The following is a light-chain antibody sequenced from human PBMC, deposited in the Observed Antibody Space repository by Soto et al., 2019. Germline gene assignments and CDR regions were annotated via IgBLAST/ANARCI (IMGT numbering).Light chain of an antibody. J-gene: IGKJ4*01. V-gene: IGKV1-5*01. CDR3: QQYNSYSAIT. CDR2: DAS. CDR1: QSIRPW. Sequence: DIQMTQSPSTLSASVGDRVTITCRASQSIRPWLAWYQQKPGKAPKLLIYDASTLQSGVPSRFSGSGFGTEFTLTITSLQSDDFATYYCQQYNSYSAITFGGGTRVEIK.